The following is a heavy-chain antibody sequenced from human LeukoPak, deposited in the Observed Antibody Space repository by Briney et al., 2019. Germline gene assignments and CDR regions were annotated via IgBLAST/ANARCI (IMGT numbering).Heavy chain of an antibody. D-gene: IGHD3-10*01. CDR2: ITSDGSST. CDR1: GFTFSNYW. Sequence: RGSLRLSCAASGFTFSNYWMHWVRRAPGKGLVWVSRITSDGSSTSYADSVKGRFTISRDNAKNTLYLRMNSLRAEDTAVYYCAREFEGQEAGAYGSGSYDVFDIWGQGTMVTVSS. CDR3: AREFEGQEAGAYGSGSYDVFDI. J-gene: IGHJ3*02. V-gene: IGHV3-74*01.